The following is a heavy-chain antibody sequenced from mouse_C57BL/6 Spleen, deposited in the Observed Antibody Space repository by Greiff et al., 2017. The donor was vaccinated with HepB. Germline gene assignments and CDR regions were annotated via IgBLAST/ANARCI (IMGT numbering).Heavy chain of an antibody. J-gene: IGHJ2*01. Sequence: QVHVKQSGAELVKPGASVKISCKASGYAFSSYWMNWVKQRPGKGLEWIGQIYPGDGDTNYNGKFKGKATLTADKSSSTAYMQLSSLTSEDSAVYFCASSITTVVAKGYWGQGTTLTVSS. CDR3: ASSITTVVAKGY. V-gene: IGHV1-80*01. D-gene: IGHD1-1*01. CDR2: IYPGDGDT. CDR1: GYAFSSYW.